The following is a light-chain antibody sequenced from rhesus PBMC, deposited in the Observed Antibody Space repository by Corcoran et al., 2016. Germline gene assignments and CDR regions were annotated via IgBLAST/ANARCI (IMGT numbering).Light chain of an antibody. Sequence: QAAPTQSPSVSGSPGQLVTISCTGTSSDIGGHNRVSWYQQHPGKVPKLMIYEVSKRPSGVSDRFSGSKSGNTASLTISGLQAEDEADYYCSSYTSTRTYIFGSGTRLTVL. J-gene: IGLJ1*01. CDR2: EVS. CDR3: SSYTSTRTYI. CDR1: SSDIGGHNR. V-gene: IGLV2-13*03.